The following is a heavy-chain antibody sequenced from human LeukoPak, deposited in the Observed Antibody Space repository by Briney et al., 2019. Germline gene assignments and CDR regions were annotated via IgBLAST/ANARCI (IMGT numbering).Heavy chain of an antibody. CDR3: AKNVNYDILTGRIDY. J-gene: IGHJ4*02. Sequence: GGSLRLSCAASGFTFSSYAMSWVRQAPGKGLEGVSAISGRGGSTYYADSVKGRFTISRDNSKNTLYLQMNSLRAEDTAVYYCAKNVNYDILTGRIDYWGQGTLVTVSS. V-gene: IGHV3-23*01. D-gene: IGHD3-9*01. CDR2: ISGRGGST. CDR1: GFTFSSYA.